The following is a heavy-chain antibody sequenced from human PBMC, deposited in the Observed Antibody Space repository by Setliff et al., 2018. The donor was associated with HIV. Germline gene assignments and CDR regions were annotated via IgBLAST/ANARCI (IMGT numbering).Heavy chain of an antibody. CDR1: GFNFRDSW. D-gene: IGHD1-26*01. CDR2: ISSSSSFI. J-gene: IGHJ4*02. V-gene: IGHV3-21*04. CDR3: ARDYPHSVYSGSCWDY. Sequence: KSGGSLRLSCSTSGFNFRDSWMSWLRLAPGKGLEWVSSISSSSSFIYYADSVKGRFTISRDNPKNTVYLQMDALTEVDTAVYFCARDYPHSVYSGSCWDYWGQGTLVTAPQ.